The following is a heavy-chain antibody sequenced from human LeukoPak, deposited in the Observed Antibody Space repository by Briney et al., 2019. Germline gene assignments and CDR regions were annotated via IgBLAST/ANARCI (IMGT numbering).Heavy chain of an antibody. CDR3: AKGQTYSSSWYLSAFDI. CDR2: ISSSGSTI. J-gene: IGHJ3*02. V-gene: IGHV3-11*04. Sequence: PGGSLRLSCAASGFTFSDYYMSWIRQAPGKGLEWVSYISSSGSTIYYADSVKGRFTISRDNSKNTLYLQMNSLRAEDTAVYYCAKGQTYSSSWYLSAFDIWGQGTMVTVSS. D-gene: IGHD6-13*01. CDR1: GFTFSDYY.